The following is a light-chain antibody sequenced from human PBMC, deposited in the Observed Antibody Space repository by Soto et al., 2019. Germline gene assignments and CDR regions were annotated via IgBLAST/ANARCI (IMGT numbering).Light chain of an antibody. J-gene: IGKJ5*01. Sequence: EIVLKQSQATLSVSPGERVTLSCRASQNLHSFLNWYQQRPGQAPRPLIYDGSKRAAGVPDRISGDGSGTDYTLTISSLEPEDFAVYYCQQRTRWPMTVGQGTRLEI. CDR1: QNLHSF. CDR3: QQRTRWPMT. CDR2: DGS. V-gene: IGKV3-11*01.